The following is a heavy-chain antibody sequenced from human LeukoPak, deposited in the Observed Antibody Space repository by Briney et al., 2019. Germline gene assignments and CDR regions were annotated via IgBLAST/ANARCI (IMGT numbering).Heavy chain of an antibody. CDR1: GGSISSYY. J-gene: IGHJ5*02. CDR3: ARGVRNYYGSGSYIYWFDP. V-gene: IGHV4-59*01. Sequence: SETLSLTCTVSGGSISSYYWSWIRQPPGKGLEWIGYIYYSGSTNYNPSLKSRVTISVDTSKNQFSLKLSSVTAADTAVYYCARGVRNYYGSGSYIYWFDPWGQGTLVTVSP. CDR2: IYYSGST. D-gene: IGHD3-10*01.